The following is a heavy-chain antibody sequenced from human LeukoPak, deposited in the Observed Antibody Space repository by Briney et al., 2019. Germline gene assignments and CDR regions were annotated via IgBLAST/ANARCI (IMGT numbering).Heavy chain of an antibody. J-gene: IGHJ6*02. V-gene: IGHV5-10-1*01. CDR3: ARQISSGWYSDYYGMDV. D-gene: IGHD6-19*01. CDR2: IDPSDSYT. Sequence: GESLMISCKGSGYSFPSYWISWVRQMPGKGLEWMVRIDPSDSYTNYSPSFQGHVAISTDKSIGTAYLQWSSLKASDTAIYYCARQISSGWYSDYYGMDVWGQGTTVTVSS. CDR1: GYSFPSYW.